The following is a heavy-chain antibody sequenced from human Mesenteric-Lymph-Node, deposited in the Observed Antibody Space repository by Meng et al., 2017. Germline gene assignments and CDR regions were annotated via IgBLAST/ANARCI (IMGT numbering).Heavy chain of an antibody. CDR3: TRSYIGAGGNFEY. J-gene: IGHJ4*02. V-gene: IGHV4-4*02. CDR1: GDSIGSNW. CDR2: IHHSGTT. Sequence: VQLRESGPGLWKPSGTRSLTCAVSGDSIGSNWWSWVRQSPGEGLEWIGEIHHSGTTDYNPSLKSRVTISVDKSKNQLSLKLTSVTAADTAVYYCTRSYIGAGGNFEYWGQGTLVTVSS. D-gene: IGHD1-26*01.